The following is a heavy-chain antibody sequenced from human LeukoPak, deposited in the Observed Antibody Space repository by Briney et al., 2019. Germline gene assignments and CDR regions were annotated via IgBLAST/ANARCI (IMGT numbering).Heavy chain of an antibody. V-gene: IGHV4-59*08. Sequence: SETLSLTSTVSGGSISIYYWSWIRQPPGKGLEWIGYIYYSGSTNYNPSLKSRVTISVDTSKNQFSLKLSSVTAADTAVYYCARHAGYLALAGIRSSDGYFDLWGRGTLVTVSS. CDR1: GGSISIYY. CDR2: IYYSGST. CDR3: ARHAGYLALAGIRSSDGYFDL. D-gene: IGHD6-19*01. J-gene: IGHJ2*01.